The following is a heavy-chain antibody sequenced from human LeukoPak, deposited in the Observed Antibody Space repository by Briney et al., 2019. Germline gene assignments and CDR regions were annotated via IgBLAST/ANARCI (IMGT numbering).Heavy chain of an antibody. CDR3: ASRFAGYSSGWYHY. CDR1: GGTFSSYA. CDR2: IIPIFGTA. J-gene: IGHJ4*02. D-gene: IGHD6-19*01. V-gene: IGHV1-69*05. Sequence: SVKVSCKASGGTFSSYAISWVRQAPGQGLERMGGIIPIFGTANYAQTVQGRVTITTDESTSTAYMELSSLRSEDTAVYYCASRFAGYSSGWYHYWGQGTLVTVSS.